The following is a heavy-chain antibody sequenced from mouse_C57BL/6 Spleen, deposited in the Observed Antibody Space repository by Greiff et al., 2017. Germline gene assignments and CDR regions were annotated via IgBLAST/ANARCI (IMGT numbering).Heavy chain of an antibody. CDR2: INPSNGGT. V-gene: IGHV1-53*01. J-gene: IGHJ2*01. CDR1: GYTFTSYW. D-gene: IGHD1-1*01. Sequence: VQLQQPGTELVKPGASVKLSCKASGYTFTSYWMHWVKQRPGQGLEWIGNINPSNGGTNYNEKFKSKATLTVDKSSSTAYRQLSSLTSEDSAVYYCARPGFTTVVAPYFDYWGQGTTLTVSS. CDR3: ARPGFTTVVAPYFDY.